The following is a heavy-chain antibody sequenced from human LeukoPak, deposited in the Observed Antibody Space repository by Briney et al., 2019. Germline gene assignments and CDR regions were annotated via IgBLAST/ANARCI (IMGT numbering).Heavy chain of an antibody. Sequence: ASVKVSCKASGGTFSSYAISWVRQAPGQGLEWMGGIIPIFGTANYAQKFQGRVTITADKSTSTAYMELSSLRSEDTAVYYCARDSYDILTVYFNWFDPWGQGTLVTVSS. J-gene: IGHJ5*02. CDR1: GGTFSSYA. CDR3: ARDSYDILTVYFNWFDP. V-gene: IGHV1-69*06. D-gene: IGHD3-9*01. CDR2: IIPIFGTA.